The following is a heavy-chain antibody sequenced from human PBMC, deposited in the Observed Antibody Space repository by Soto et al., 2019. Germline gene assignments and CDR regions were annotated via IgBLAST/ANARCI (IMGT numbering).Heavy chain of an antibody. V-gene: IGHV2-5*01. J-gene: IGHJ4*02. CDR2: IDWNEIQ. CDR1: GFSLSTSGVG. Sequence: QITLKQSGPTLVKPTHSLTLTCTYSGFSLSTSGVGVAWIRQPPGKALEWLALIDWNEIQRYSPSLKSRLTITKDTSRNQVVLTMANMDPVDTATYYCAYTRVPDTLDHWGQGTLVTVSS. CDR3: AYTRVPDTLDH. D-gene: IGHD2-2*01.